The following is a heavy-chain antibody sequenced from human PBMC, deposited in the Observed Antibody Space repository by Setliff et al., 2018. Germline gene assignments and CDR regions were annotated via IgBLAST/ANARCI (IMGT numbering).Heavy chain of an antibody. CDR2: INTGGGSS. Sequence: ASVKVSCKASGYSLVTHYMHWVRQAPGQGLEWMGLINTGGGSSSYAPKFQGRVTVTRDTSTSTVYMEVNILGSEDTAVYFCARAGLASAGRKGVFDHWGQGTLVTVSS. V-gene: IGHV1-46*01. J-gene: IGHJ4*02. D-gene: IGHD6-13*01. CDR1: GYSLVTHY. CDR3: ARAGLASAGRKGVFDH.